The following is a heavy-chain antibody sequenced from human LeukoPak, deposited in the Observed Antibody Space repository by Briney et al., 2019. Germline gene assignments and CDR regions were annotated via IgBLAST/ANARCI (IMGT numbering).Heavy chain of an antibody. V-gene: IGHV3-74*01. CDR3: ARGSSYYYDSSGYLDY. J-gene: IGHJ4*02. D-gene: IGHD3-22*01. CDR1: GFTFSGYW. CDR2: INSDGSST. Sequence: GSLRLSCAASGFTFSGYWMHWVRQAPGKGLVWVSRINSDGSSTSYADSVKGRFTISRDNAKNTLYLQMNSLRAEDTAVYYCARGSSYYYDSSGYLDYWGQGTLVTVSS.